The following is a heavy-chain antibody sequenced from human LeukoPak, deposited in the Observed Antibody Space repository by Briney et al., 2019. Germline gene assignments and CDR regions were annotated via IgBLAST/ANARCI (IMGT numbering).Heavy chain of an antibody. CDR2: IHSSGVH. CDR3: ARDSPDGYSHGYEHYYYYMDV. D-gene: IGHD5-18*01. V-gene: IGHV4-4*07. Sequence: SQTLSLTRTVSGASINDYYWTWVRQPATKELEYIGRIHSSGVHNYNPSYRSRVTMSVDTSKNQFSLKLTSVTVADTAVYYCARDSPDGYSHGYEHYYYYMDVWGKGTTVTVSS. CDR1: GASINDYY. J-gene: IGHJ6*03.